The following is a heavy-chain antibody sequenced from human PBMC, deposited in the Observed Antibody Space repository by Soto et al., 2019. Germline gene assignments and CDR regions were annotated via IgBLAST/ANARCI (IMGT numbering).Heavy chain of an antibody. J-gene: IGHJ4*02. CDR1: GFTFSSYS. Sequence: PGGSLRLSCAASGFTFSSYSMNWVRQAPGKGLEWVSSISSSSSYIYSADSVTGRFTISRDNAKNSLYLQMNSLRAEDTAVVYCASTNFDYWGQGNLVTFSS. D-gene: IGHD1-1*01. V-gene: IGHV3-21*01. CDR2: ISSSSSYI. CDR3: ASTNFDY.